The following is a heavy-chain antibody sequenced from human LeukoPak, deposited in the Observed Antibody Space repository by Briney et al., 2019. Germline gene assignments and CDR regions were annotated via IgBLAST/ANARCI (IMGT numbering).Heavy chain of an antibody. D-gene: IGHD4-23*01. CDR1: GGSISSGDYY. CDR3: ARDLLNEGNHLDY. Sequence: SRTLSLTCTVSGGSISSGDYYWSWIRQPPGKGLEWIGYIYYSGSTYYNPSLKSRVTISVDTSKNQFSLKLSSVTAADTAVYYCARDLLNEGNHLDYWGQGTLVTVSS. CDR2: IYYSGST. V-gene: IGHV4-30-4*01. J-gene: IGHJ4*02.